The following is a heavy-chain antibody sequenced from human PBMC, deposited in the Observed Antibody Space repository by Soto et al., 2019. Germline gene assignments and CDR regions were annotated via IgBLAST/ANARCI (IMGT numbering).Heavy chain of an antibody. CDR3: ARDPGAVGTS. V-gene: IGHV3-33*01. Sequence: QVQLVESGGGVVQPGTSLRLSCAASGFTFRSYGMHWVRQAPGKGLEWVAVIWYDGTKKYYADSVEGRFTISRDNSKNTLYLQMNSLRIEDTAVYYCARDPGAVGTSWGQGTLVTVSS. D-gene: IGHD1-1*01. CDR2: IWYDGTKK. CDR1: GFTFRSYG. J-gene: IGHJ4*02.